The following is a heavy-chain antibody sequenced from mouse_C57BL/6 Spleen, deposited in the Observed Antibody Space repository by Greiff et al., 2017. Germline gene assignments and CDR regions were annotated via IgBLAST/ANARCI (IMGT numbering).Heavy chain of an antibody. CDR3: ARRTAQGDAMDH. CDR1: GYAFSSSW. J-gene: IGHJ4*01. D-gene: IGHD3-2*02. CDR2: IYPGDGDT. Sequence: QVQLQESGPELVKPGASVKISCKASGYAFSSSWMNWVKQRPGKGLEWIGRIYPGDGDTNYNGKFKGKATLTADKSSSTAYMQLSSLTAEDSAVYFCARRTAQGDAMDHWGQGTSVTVSS. V-gene: IGHV1-82*01.